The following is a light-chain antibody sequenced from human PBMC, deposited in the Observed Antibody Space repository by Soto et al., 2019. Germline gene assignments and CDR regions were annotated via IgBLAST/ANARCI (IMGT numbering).Light chain of an antibody. J-gene: IGKJ5*01. CDR2: TVS. CDR3: MQGTHWPIT. CDR1: QGLVYSDGKTY. Sequence: DVEMTQSPRTRPDTIGQPAPSVWRCRQGLVYSDGKTYLNWFQQRPGQSPRRLIYTVSNRDSGVPDRFSGSGSGTDFTLKISRVEAEDFGVYYCMQGTHWPITFGQGTRLEIK. V-gene: IGKV2-30*01.